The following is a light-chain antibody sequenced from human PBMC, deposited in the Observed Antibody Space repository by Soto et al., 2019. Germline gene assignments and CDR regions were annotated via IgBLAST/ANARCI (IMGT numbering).Light chain of an antibody. CDR1: SSNIGINC. CDR3: GTWDSSLNTWV. V-gene: IGLV1-51*01. CDR2: DNN. Sequence: QSVLTQPPSVSAAPGQKVTISCSGSSSNIGINCVSWYQHLPGTAPTLLISDNNKRPSGIPDRFSGSKSGTSATLGVTGLQTGDEADYYCGTWDSSLNTWVFGGGTKVTVL. J-gene: IGLJ3*02.